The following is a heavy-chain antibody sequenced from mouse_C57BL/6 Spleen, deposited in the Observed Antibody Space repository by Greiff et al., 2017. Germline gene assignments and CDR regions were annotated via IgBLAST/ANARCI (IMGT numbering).Heavy chain of an antibody. J-gene: IGHJ4*01. V-gene: IGHV1-52*01. CDR1: GYTFTSYW. Sequence: QVQLQQPGAELVRPGSSVKLSCKASGYTFTSYWMHWVKQRPIQGLEWIGNIDPSDSETHYNQKFKDKATLTVDKSSSTAYMQLSSLTSEDSAVYYCARGGIYYGSSYDYAMDYWGQGTSVTVSS. D-gene: IGHD1-1*01. CDR2: IDPSDSET. CDR3: ARGGIYYGSSYDYAMDY.